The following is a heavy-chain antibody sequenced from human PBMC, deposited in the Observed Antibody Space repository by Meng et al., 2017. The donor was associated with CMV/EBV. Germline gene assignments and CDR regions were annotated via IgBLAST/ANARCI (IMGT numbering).Heavy chain of an antibody. CDR2: IKPDGSEK. D-gene: IGHD5-12*01. CDR3: ARTQHLRFDCFNI. Sequence: GESLKISCSASGFSFSTSWMSWVRQAPGKGLEWVANIKPDGSEKYYLDSVKGRFTISRDTAKSSLFLEMNSLRAEDTAMYYCARTQHLRFDCFNIWGQGTMVTVSS. CDR1: GFSFSTSW. V-gene: IGHV3-7*01. J-gene: IGHJ3*01.